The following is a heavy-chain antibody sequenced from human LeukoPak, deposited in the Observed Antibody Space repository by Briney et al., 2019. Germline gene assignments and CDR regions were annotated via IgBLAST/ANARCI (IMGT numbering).Heavy chain of an antibody. Sequence: SGGSLRLSCAASGFTFSSYSMNWVRQAPGKGLEWVSSISGSGVYIYYADSVQGRFTISRDNAKKSLFLQMNSLRAEDTAVYYCVRAMEMTTIGPGYWGQGTLVTVSS. J-gene: IGHJ4*02. V-gene: IGHV3-21*01. CDR3: VRAMEMTTIGPGY. CDR1: GFTFSSYS. D-gene: IGHD5-24*01. CDR2: ISGSGVYI.